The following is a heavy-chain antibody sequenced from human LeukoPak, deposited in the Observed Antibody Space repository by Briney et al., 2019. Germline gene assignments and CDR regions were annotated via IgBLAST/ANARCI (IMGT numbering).Heavy chain of an antibody. D-gene: IGHD5-12*01. J-gene: IGHJ4*02. V-gene: IGHV1-2*02. CDR1: GYTFTVYY. Sequence: ASVKVSCKASGYTFTVYYMHWVRQAPGQGLEWMGWINPNSGGTNYAQKFQGRVTMTRDTSISTAYMELSRLRSDDTAVYYCASSTGYSGYDLSPVGYWGQGTLVTVSS. CDR2: INPNSGGT. CDR3: ASSTGYSGYDLSPVGY.